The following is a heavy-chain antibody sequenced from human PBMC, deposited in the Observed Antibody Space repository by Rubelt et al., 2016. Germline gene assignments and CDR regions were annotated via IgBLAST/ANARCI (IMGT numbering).Heavy chain of an antibody. CDR3: TTDPYGDYYYGMDV. V-gene: IGHV3-15*01. Sequence: PVKGRFTISRDDSKNTLYLQMNSLKTEDTAVYYCTTDPYGDYYYGMDVWGQGTTVTVSS. J-gene: IGHJ6*02. D-gene: IGHD4-17*01.